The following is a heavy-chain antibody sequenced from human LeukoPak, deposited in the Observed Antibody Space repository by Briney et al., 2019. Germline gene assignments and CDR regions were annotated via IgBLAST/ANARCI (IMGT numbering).Heavy chain of an antibody. CDR3: AREGYWHPVDY. J-gene: IGHJ4*02. CDR2: MYHGGRT. D-gene: IGHD2-15*01. V-gene: IGHV4-39*07. Sequence: RASETLTLTCSVSGGSISRSNYYWGWIRQPPGKGLEWIGSMYHGGRTYYNSSLNSRATISLDTSKNQFSLRLSSVTAADTAVYYCAREGYWHPVDYWGQGTLVTVSS. CDR1: GGSISRSNYY.